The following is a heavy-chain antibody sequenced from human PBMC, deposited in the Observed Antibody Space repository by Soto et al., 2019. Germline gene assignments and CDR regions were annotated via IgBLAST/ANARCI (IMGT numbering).Heavy chain of an antibody. J-gene: IGHJ3*02. CDR1: GFTFSSYD. Sequence: GGSLRLSCAASGFTFSSYDMHWVRQAPGKGLEWVAVISHDGSNKHYADSVKGRFTISRDNSKSTLYLQMNSLRAEDTAVYYCATLPGTLDAFDIWGQGTIVTVSS. CDR2: ISHDGSNK. D-gene: IGHD2-2*01. V-gene: IGHV3-30-3*01. CDR3: ATLPGTLDAFDI.